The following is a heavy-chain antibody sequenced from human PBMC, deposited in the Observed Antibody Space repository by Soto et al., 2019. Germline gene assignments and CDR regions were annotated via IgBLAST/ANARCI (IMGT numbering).Heavy chain of an antibody. J-gene: IGHJ4*02. D-gene: IGHD1-26*01. V-gene: IGHV1-2*02. CDR2: VDPKNGGT. CDR1: GYTVTDYY. Sequence: ASVKVSCKASGYTVTDYYIHWVRRAPGQGLEWMGWVDPKNGGTIYAQKFQDRVTMTRDTSISTAYMDLSRLTSDDTALYYCARDDYGIYPYWGQGTLVTVSS. CDR3: ARDDYGIYPY.